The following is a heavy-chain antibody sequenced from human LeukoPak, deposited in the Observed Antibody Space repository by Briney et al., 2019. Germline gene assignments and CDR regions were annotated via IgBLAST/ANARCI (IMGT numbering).Heavy chain of an antibody. D-gene: IGHD6-19*01. V-gene: IGHV3-66*01. Sequence: GGSLRLSCAAPGFTVSSNYMSWVRQAPGKGLEWVSLIHSGRSTYYADSVKGRFTISRDNSKNTLYLQMNSLRAEDTAVYYCARDVISSGWYGGFDYWGQGTLVTVSS. CDR2: IHSGRST. CDR1: GFTVSSNY. CDR3: ARDVISSGWYGGFDY. J-gene: IGHJ4*02.